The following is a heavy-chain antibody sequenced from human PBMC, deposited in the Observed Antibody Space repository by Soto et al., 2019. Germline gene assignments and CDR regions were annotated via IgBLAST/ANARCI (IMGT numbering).Heavy chain of an antibody. D-gene: IGHD1-26*01. CDR1: GGSISSGGYY. J-gene: IGHJ4*02. V-gene: IGHV4-31*03. CDR3: ARDLLVGATMN. CDR2: SYYSGST. Sequence: QVQLQESGPGLVKPSQTLSLTCTVSGGSISSGGYYWSWIRQHPGKGLEWIGYSYYSGSTYYNPCLKSRVTLSVDTSKNQFSMKLSSVTAADTAVYYCARDLLVGATMNWGQGTLVTVSS.